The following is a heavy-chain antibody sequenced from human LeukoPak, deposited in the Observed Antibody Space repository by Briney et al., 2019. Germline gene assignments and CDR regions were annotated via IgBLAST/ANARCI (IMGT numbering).Heavy chain of an antibody. V-gene: IGHV1-2*02. CDR3: ARDRTMIVVVSGDYYYYYYMDV. J-gene: IGHJ6*03. Sequence: ASVKVSFTASGYTFTGYYMHWVRQAPGQGLEWMGWINPNSGGTNYAQKFQGRVTMTRDTSISTAYMELSRLRSDDTAVYYCARDRTMIVVVSGDYYYYYYMDVWGKGTTVTISS. D-gene: IGHD3-22*01. CDR2: INPNSGGT. CDR1: GYTFTGYY.